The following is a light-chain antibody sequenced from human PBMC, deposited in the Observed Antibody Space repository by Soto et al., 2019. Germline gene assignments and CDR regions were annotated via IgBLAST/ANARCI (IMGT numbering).Light chain of an antibody. J-gene: IGLJ1*01. CDR2: EVS. CDR3: SSYTSSCTPYKYV. V-gene: IGLV2-14*01. CDR1: SSDVGGYNY. Sequence: QSALTQPASVSGSPGQSITISCTGTSSDVGGYNYVSWYQQHPGKAPKLIIYEVSNRPSGVSNRFSGSKSGSTASLTISGLQAEDEADYYCSSYTSSCTPYKYVFGTGTKVTVL.